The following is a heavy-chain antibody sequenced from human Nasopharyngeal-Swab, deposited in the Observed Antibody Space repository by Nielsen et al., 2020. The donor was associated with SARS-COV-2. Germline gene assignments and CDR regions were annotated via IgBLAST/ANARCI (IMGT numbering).Heavy chain of an antibody. V-gene: IGHV3-53*01. J-gene: IGHJ6*02. Sequence: VRQAPGKGLEWVSILSRGCQTFYGDSVKGRFTISRDNSKNTLYLQMNSLRVEDTAVYYCARDLMATVGYYYYGLDVWGQGTTVTVSS. D-gene: IGHD5-24*01. CDR3: ARDLMATVGYYYYGLDV. CDR2: LSRGCQT.